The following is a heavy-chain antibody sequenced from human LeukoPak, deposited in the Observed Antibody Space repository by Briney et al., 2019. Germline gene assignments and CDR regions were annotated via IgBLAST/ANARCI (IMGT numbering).Heavy chain of an antibody. J-gene: IGHJ4*02. CDR2: INHSGST. D-gene: IGHD3-22*01. CDR3: AILRYDSSGYFDY. CDR1: GGSFSGYY. V-gene: IGHV4-34*01. Sequence: SETLSLTCAVYGGSFSGYYWSWLRQPPGKGLEWIGEINHSGSTNYNPSLKSRVTISVDTSKNQFSLKLSSVTAADTAVYYCAILRYDSSGYFDYWGQGTLVTVSS.